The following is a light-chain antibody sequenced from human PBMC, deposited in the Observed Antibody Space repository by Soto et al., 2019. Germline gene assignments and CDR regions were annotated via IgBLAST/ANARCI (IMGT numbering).Light chain of an antibody. V-gene: IGKV3-11*01. CDR2: DAS. J-gene: IGKJ5*01. Sequence: IVLTQSPGTLSLSPGESATLPCRASQGIXSYFVWYQQKPGQAPRLLXDDASNRATGIPARLSGSGSGTDFTLTISSLEPEDFAVYYCQQRSNWTITFGQGTRLEN. CDR3: QQRSNWTIT. CDR1: QGIXSY.